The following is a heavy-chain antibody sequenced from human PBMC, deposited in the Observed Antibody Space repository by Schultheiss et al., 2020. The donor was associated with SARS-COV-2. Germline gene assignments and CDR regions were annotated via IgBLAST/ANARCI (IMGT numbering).Heavy chain of an antibody. J-gene: IGHJ6*02. CDR1: GFTFSSYA. Sequence: GGSLRLSCAASGFTFSSYAMTWVRQAPGKGLEWVSTISGGSGGSTYYADSVKGRFTISRDNSKNTLYLQMNSLRAEDTAVYFCARASSSWEYYYYYYYGMDVWGQGTTVTVSS. D-gene: IGHD6-13*01. CDR3: ARASSSWEYYYYYYYGMDV. V-gene: IGHV3-23*01. CDR2: ISGGSGGST.